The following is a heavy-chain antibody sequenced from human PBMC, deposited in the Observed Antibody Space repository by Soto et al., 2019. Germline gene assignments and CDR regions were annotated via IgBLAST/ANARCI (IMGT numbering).Heavy chain of an antibody. CDR3: ERADPGASFGY. CDR2: IPYSGST. J-gene: IGHJ4*02. Sequence: SETLSLTCTVSGLSMSSNSLPWLRQPPGKGLEWVGYIPYSGSTYYNPSLKIRVTISADTSRNQYSLKLSSVSAADTAVYYCERADPGASFGYWGQGTLVTVSS. V-gene: IGHV4-59*01. CDR1: GLSMSSNS.